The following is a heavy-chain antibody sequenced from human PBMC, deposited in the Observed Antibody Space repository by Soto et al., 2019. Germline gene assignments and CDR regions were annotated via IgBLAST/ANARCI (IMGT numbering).Heavy chain of an antibody. J-gene: IGHJ6*03. V-gene: IGHV4-31*03. D-gene: IGHD2-2*01. Sequence: TSETLSLTCTVSGGSISSGGYYWSWIRQHPGKGLEWIGYIYYSGSTYYNPSLKSRVTISVDTSKNQFSLKLSSVTAADTAVYYCARVNHGIVVVPAAMYHYCYMDVWGKGTTVTVSS. CDR2: IYYSGST. CDR3: ARVNHGIVVVPAAMYHYCYMDV. CDR1: GGSISSGGYY.